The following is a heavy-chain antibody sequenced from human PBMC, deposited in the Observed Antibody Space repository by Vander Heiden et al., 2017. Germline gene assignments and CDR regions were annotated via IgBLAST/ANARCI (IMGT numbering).Heavy chain of an antibody. CDR2: INQSGST. D-gene: IGHD3-9*01. J-gene: IGHJ6*02. CDR3: GRGGGGYDILTAYYYYYYGMDV. Sequence: QVQLQQWGAGLLTPSETLSLTCAVYGGSFSGYYWSWIRQPPGTGLEWIGEINQSGSTNYNPAHKSRVTIAVDTSKNQFSLKLSSVTAADTAGYYWGRGGGGYDILTAYYYYYYGMDVWGQGTTVTVSS. CDR1: GGSFSGYY. V-gene: IGHV4-34*01.